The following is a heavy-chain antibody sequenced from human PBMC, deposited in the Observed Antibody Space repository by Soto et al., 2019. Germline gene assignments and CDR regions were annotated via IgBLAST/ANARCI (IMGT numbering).Heavy chain of an antibody. Sequence: QVQLQESGPGLVKPSGTLSLTCTVSGGSISRTNWWIWIRQPPGKGLEWIGEIFYGGTTNYNPSLKSRVTISVDISNDQFSLKLTSVTAADTAVYYCARGGYSYVDAWGQGTRVTVSS. D-gene: IGHD5-18*01. CDR2: IFYGGTT. CDR3: ARGGYSYVDA. CDR1: GGSISRTNW. J-gene: IGHJ5*02. V-gene: IGHV4-4*02.